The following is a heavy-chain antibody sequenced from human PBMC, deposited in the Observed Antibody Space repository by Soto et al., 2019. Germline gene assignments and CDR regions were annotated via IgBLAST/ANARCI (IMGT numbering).Heavy chain of an antibody. Sequence: EVQVLESGGGLVQPGGSLRLSCAASGFTFYNYAMGWVRQAPGKGLEWVSAITGSGSDTYYVDSVKGRFTISRDNSENILYLQMNSLRAEDTAIYYCAKLGSSSWSPHYYFDYWGQGTLVTVSS. CDR1: GFTFYNYA. CDR2: ITGSGSDT. D-gene: IGHD2-2*01. V-gene: IGHV3-23*01. CDR3: AKLGSSSWSPHYYFDY. J-gene: IGHJ4*02.